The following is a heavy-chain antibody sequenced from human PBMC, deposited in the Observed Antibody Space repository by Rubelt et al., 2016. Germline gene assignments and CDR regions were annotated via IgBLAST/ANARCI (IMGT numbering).Heavy chain of an antibody. V-gene: IGHV3-23*04. Sequence: EVQLVESGGGLVQPGGSLRLSCATSGFTFDDFTLHWVRQAPGKGLEWVSAISVGGDNTYYADPVKGRFPISRANSKNTLYLQMNSLWGGDTAVYYCAKDLGILTDAFDIWGQGTKVTVSS. CDR1: GFTFDDFT. D-gene: IGHD3-9*01. CDR3: AKDLGILTDAFDI. CDR2: ISVGGDNT. J-gene: IGHJ3*02.